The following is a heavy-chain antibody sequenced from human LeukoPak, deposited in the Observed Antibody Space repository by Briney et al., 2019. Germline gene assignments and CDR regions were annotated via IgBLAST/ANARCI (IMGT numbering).Heavy chain of an antibody. CDR2: ISSSGSTI. Sequence: PGGSLRLSCAASGFTFSDYYMSWIRQAPGKGLEWVSYISSSGSTIYYADSVKGRFTISRDNSKNTLYLQMNSLRAEDTAVYYCAKDHRAMCEDWGQGTLVTVSS. D-gene: IGHD5-18*01. CDR1: GFTFSDYY. V-gene: IGHV3-11*01. J-gene: IGHJ4*02. CDR3: AKDHRAMCED.